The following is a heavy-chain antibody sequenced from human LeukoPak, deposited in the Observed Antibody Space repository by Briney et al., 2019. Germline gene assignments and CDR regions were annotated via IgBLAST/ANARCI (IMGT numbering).Heavy chain of an antibody. V-gene: IGHV1-18*01. CDR3: ARDLSGAADV. J-gene: IGHJ6*02. CDR1: GYTFTKYG. Sequence: GASVKVSCKASGYTFTKYGITWVRQAPGQGLEWMGWISTYNGNTNYAQKLQGRVTMTTDTSTSTAYMELSSLRSEDTAVYYCARDLSGAADVWGQGTTVTVSS. D-gene: IGHD2-15*01. CDR2: ISTYNGNT.